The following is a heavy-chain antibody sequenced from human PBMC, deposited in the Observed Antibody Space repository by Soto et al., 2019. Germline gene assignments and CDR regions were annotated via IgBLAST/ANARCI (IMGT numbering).Heavy chain of an antibody. D-gene: IGHD6-19*01. CDR2: INHSGST. CDR3: ARGAGGWYPKRGAFDT. V-gene: IGHV4-34*01. CDR1: GGSFSGYY. Sequence: WDTLSLTCAVYGGSFSGYYWSWIRQPPGKGLEWIGEINHSGSTNYNPSLKSRGTISVDTSKNQFSLKLSSVTAADTAVYYCARGAGGWYPKRGAFDTWGQGTLVTVSS. J-gene: IGHJ3*02.